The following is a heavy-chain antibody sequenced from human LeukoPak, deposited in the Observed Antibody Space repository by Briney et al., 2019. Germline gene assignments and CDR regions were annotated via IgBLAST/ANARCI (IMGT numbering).Heavy chain of an antibody. CDR1: GFTFSSYG. J-gene: IGHJ4*02. CDR3: AKDLREYDFWSGNFPLDY. CDR2: IRYDGSNK. V-gene: IGHV3-30*02. Sequence: GGSLRLSCAASGFTFSSYGMHWVRQAPGKGLEWVAFIRYDGSNKYYADSVKGRFTISRDNSKNTLYLQMNSLRAEDTAVYYCAKDLREYDFWSGNFPLDYWGQGTLVTVSS. D-gene: IGHD3-3*01.